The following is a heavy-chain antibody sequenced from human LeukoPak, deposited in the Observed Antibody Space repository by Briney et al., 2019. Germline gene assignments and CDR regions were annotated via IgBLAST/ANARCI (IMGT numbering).Heavy chain of an antibody. D-gene: IGHD3-10*01. Sequence: GRSLRLSCAASGFTFSSHGMHWVRQAPGKGLEWVSVISYNGGNKYYADSVKGRFTISRDNVKNMVYLEVNSPTEEDTAVYHCAKDRWLGDLDYGMDVWGKGTMVTVSS. V-gene: IGHV3-30*18. CDR2: ISYNGGNK. J-gene: IGHJ6*04. CDR1: GFTFSSHG. CDR3: AKDRWLGDLDYGMDV.